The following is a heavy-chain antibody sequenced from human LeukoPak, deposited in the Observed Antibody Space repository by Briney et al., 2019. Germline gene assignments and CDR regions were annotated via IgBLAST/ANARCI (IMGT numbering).Heavy chain of an antibody. CDR2: IYPGDPDT. CDR1: GGTFRSYA. Sequence: KVSCKASGGTFRSYAISWVRQAPGQGLEWMGIIYPGDPDTRYSPSFQGQVTISADKSISTAYLQWSSLKASDTAMYYCARHSGSLPREDYFDYWGQGTLVTVSS. D-gene: IGHD1-26*01. CDR3: ARHSGSLPREDYFDY. V-gene: IGHV5-51*01. J-gene: IGHJ4*02.